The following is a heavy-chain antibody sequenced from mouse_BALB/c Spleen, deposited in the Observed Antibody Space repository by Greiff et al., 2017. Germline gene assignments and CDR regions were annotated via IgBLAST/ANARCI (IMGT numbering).Heavy chain of an antibody. D-gene: IGHD2-1*01. Sequence: VLLVESGPGLVAPSQSLSITCTVSGFSLTSYDITWVRQPPGKGLEWLGVIWTGGGTNYNSAFMSRLSISKDNSKSQVFLKMNSLQTDDTAIYYCVRGGNYVRMDYWGEGTSVTVSS. CDR1: GFSLTSYD. J-gene: IGHJ4*01. CDR3: VRGGNYVRMDY. V-gene: IGHV2-9-2*01. CDR2: IWTGGGT.